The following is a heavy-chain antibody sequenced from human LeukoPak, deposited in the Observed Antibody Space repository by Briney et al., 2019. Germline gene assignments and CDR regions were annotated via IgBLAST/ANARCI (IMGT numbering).Heavy chain of an antibody. Sequence: GGSLRLSCAASGFTFSSYAMSWVRQAPGKGLEWVSAISGSGGSTYYADSVKGRFTISRDNSKNTLYLQMNSLRAEDTAVYYCAKTSPGDYGSGSYSLYFDYWGQGTLVTVSS. CDR1: GFTFSSYA. CDR2: ISGSGGST. CDR3: AKTSPGDYGSGSYSLYFDY. J-gene: IGHJ4*02. D-gene: IGHD3-10*01. V-gene: IGHV3-23*01.